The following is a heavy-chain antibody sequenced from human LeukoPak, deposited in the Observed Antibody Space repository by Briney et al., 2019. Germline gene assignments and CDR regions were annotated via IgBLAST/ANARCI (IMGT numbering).Heavy chain of an antibody. Sequence: TASETLSLTCTVSGGSISSSNSFWAWIRQPPGKGLEWVGTVYSRGSTYYSPPLKSRVTVSIDTSKNQFSLELTSVTAADTAVYYCARDSGLFGSGYQTNFDYWGQGTLVTVSS. CDR3: ARDSGLFGSGYQTNFDY. CDR2: VYSRGST. V-gene: IGHV4-39*07. CDR1: GGSISSSNSF. D-gene: IGHD3-22*01. J-gene: IGHJ4*02.